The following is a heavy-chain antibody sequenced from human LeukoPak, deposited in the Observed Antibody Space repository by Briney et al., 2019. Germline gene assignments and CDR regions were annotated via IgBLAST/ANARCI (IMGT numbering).Heavy chain of an antibody. D-gene: IGHD6-13*01. V-gene: IGHV3-21*01. CDR1: GFTFSSYS. CDR3: ARDHHIAAAGTPLGY. CDR2: ISSSSSYI. Sequence: GGSLRLSCAASGFTFSSYSMNWVRQAPGKGLEWVSSISSSSSYIYYADSVKGRFTISRDNAKNSLYLQMSSLRAEDTAVYYCARDHHIAAAGTPLGYWGQGTLVTVSS. J-gene: IGHJ4*02.